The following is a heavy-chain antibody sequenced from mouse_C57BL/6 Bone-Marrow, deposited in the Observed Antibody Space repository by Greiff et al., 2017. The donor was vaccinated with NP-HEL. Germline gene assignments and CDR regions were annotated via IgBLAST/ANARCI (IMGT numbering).Heavy chain of an antibody. J-gene: IGHJ1*03. CDR3: ARSGTITTVLADWYYGG. CDR2: IYPRSGNT. D-gene: IGHD1-1*01. CDR1: GYTFTSYG. V-gene: IGHV1-81*01. Sequence: QVQLQQSGAELARPGASVKLSCKASGYTFTSYGIRWVKQRTGQGLEWIGGIYPRSGNTYYNAKFKGKATLTADTSSSTAYMELRSLTSEDSAVYCGARSGTITTVLADWYYGGWGTRTTVTVSS.